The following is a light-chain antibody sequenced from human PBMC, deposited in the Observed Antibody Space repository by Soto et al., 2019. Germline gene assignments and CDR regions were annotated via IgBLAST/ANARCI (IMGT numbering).Light chain of an antibody. J-gene: IGKJ4*01. V-gene: IGKV3-20*01. CDR2: GAS. Sequence: IVLTQSPGTLSLSPGERVTLSCRASQSVTTRLAWYQHKPGQAPRLLMSGASSRATGIPDRFSGSGSGTDFTLTISRLEPEDFAVYYCQQYGSSPIFGGGTKVDI. CDR3: QQYGSSPI. CDR1: QSVTTR.